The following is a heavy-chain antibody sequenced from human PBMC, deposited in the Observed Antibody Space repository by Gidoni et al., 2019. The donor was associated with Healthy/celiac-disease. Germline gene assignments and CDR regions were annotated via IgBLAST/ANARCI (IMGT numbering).Heavy chain of an antibody. CDR2: IYYSGST. V-gene: IGHV4-59*01. Sequence: QVQLQESVPGLVKPSETLSLTCTVSGCSISSYYWSWIRQPPGKGLEWIGYIYYSGSTNYNPSLKSRVTISVDTSKNQFSLKLSSVTAADTAVYYCARGDNDFWSGYPAFDYWGQGTLVTVSS. J-gene: IGHJ4*02. CDR1: GCSISSYY. D-gene: IGHD3-3*01. CDR3: ARGDNDFWSGYPAFDY.